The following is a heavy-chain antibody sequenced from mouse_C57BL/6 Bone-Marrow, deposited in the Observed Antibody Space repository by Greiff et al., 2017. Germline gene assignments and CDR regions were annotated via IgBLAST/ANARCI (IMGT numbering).Heavy chain of an antibody. Sequence: DVQLVESEGGLVQPGSSMKLSCTASGFTFSDYYMAWVRQVPEKGLEWVANINYDGSSTYYLDSLKSRFIISRDNEKNILYLQMSSLKSEDTATYYCARDPSSYYGSRGWYFDVWGTGTTVTVSS. CDR2: INYDGSST. V-gene: IGHV5-16*01. J-gene: IGHJ1*03. CDR1: GFTFSDYY. CDR3: ARDPSSYYGSRGWYFDV. D-gene: IGHD1-1*01.